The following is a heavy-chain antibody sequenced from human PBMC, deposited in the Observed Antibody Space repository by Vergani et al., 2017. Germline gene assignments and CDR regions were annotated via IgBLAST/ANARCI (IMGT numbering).Heavy chain of an antibody. V-gene: IGHV4-34*01. CDR3: ARGVTMMVVVIPHSWFDP. J-gene: IGHJ5*02. Sequence: QVQLQQWGAGLLKPSETLSLTCAVYGGSFSGYYWSWIRQPPGKGLEWIGEINHSGSTNYNPSLKSRVTISVDTSKNQFSLKLSSVTAADTAVYYCARGVTMMVVVIPHSWFDPWGQGTLVTVSS. D-gene: IGHD3-22*01. CDR2: INHSGST. CDR1: GGSFSGYY.